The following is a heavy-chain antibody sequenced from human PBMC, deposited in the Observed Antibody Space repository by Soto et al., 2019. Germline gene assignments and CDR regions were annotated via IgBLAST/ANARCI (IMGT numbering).Heavy chain of an antibody. J-gene: IGHJ4*02. Sequence: EVQLVQSGAEVKKPGESLRISCKGSGYSFTSYWISWVRQMPGKGLEWMGRIDPSDSYTNYSPSFQGHVTISADKSISTAYLQWSSLKASDTTMYYCSRLPYSSSLIDYWGQGTLVTVSS. CDR3: SRLPYSSSLIDY. D-gene: IGHD6-13*01. V-gene: IGHV5-10-1*01. CDR1: GYSFTSYW. CDR2: IDPSDSYT.